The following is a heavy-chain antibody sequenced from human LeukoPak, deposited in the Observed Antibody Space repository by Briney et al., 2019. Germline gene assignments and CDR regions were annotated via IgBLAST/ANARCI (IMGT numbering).Heavy chain of an antibody. CDR1: GFTFDDYA. Sequence: PGGSLSLSCSASGFTFDDYARSWVRQAPGKGLEWISGINWNGGSKGYADSVKGRFTISRDNAKNSLYLQMNSLRVEDTALYYCARDRYSSSAGVFDYWGQGTLVTVSS. CDR2: INWNGGSK. CDR3: ARDRYSSSAGVFDY. D-gene: IGHD6-6*01. J-gene: IGHJ4*02. V-gene: IGHV3-20*04.